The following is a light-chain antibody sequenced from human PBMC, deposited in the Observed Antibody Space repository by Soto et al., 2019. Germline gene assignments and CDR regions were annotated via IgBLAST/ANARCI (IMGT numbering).Light chain of an antibody. CDR2: DVD. CDR3: SSYTSSSSNWV. J-gene: IGLJ3*02. Sequence: QSALTQPASVSGSPGQSITISCTGTSSDVGGYDYVSWYQQHPGKAPKLMIYDVDKRPSGVSNRFSGSKSGNTASLTISGLQAEDEADYYCSSYTSSSSNWVFGGGTKVTVL. CDR1: SSDVGGYDY. V-gene: IGLV2-14*03.